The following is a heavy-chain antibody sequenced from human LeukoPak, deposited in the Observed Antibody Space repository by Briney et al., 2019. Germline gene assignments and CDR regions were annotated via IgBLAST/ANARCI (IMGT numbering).Heavy chain of an antibody. CDR1: GGSISSGGYY. CDR3: ARDGASRYCSGGSCYRFDP. Sequence: PSETLSLTCTVSGGSISSGGYYWSWIRQHPGKGLEWIGYINYSGSTHYNPSLKSRVTISVDTSKNQFSLKLSSVTAADTAVHYCARDGASRYCSGGSCYRFDPWGQGTLVTVSA. V-gene: IGHV4-31*03. CDR2: INYSGST. J-gene: IGHJ5*02. D-gene: IGHD2-15*01.